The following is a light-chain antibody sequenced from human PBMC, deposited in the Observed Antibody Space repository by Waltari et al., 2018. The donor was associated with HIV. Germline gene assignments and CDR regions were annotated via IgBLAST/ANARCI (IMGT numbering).Light chain of an antibody. CDR3: QQSYSTLLT. Sequence: DIQMTQSPSSLSASVGDRVTITCRASQSISSYLNWYQQKPGKAPKLLIYTASSLQSGVLSRFSGSGSGTDFTLTISSLQPEDFANYYCQQSYSTLLTFGGGTKVEIK. CDR2: TAS. CDR1: QSISSY. J-gene: IGKJ4*01. V-gene: IGKV1-39*01.